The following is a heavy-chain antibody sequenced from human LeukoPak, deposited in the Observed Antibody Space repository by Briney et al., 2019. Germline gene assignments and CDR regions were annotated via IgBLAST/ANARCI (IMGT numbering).Heavy chain of an antibody. Sequence: PGRSLRLSCAASGFTVSSNYMSWVRQAPGKGLEWVSVIYSGGTTYYADSVKGRFTISRDNSKNTLYLQMNSLRAEDTAVYYCARAKYSGSDYDYWGQGTLVTVSS. J-gene: IGHJ4*02. V-gene: IGHV3-66*01. CDR1: GFTVSSNY. CDR3: ARAKYSGSDYDY. CDR2: IYSGGTT. D-gene: IGHD1-26*01.